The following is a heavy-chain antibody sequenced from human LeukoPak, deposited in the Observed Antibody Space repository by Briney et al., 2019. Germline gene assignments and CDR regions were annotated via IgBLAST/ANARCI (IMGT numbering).Heavy chain of an antibody. J-gene: IGHJ4*02. CDR1: GDSVSSNSAA. D-gene: IGHD2-15*01. CDR3: ARDRPGDGSGFDY. CDR2: TYYRSKWYN. Sequence: SQTLSLACAISGDSVSSNSAAWNWIRQSPSSCLEWLGRTYYRSKWYNDYAVSVRSRITINPDTSKNQFSLQLNSMTPEDTAVYYCARDRPGDGSGFDYWGQGTLVTVSS. V-gene: IGHV6-1*01.